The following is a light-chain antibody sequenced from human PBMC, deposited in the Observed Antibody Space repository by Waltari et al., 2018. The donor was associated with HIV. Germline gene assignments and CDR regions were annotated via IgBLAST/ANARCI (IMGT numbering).Light chain of an antibody. CDR2: GAS. Sequence: VLTQSPRTLSLSPGEGPTLSCRASQSVDSDYLAWYQQKPGQPPRLLIYGASSRASGIPDRFSGSGSGTDFNLTINRLEAEDFGMYYCQQYGSALYTFGQGTNLESK. CDR1: QSVDSDY. J-gene: IGKJ2*01. V-gene: IGKV3-20*01. CDR3: QQYGSALYT.